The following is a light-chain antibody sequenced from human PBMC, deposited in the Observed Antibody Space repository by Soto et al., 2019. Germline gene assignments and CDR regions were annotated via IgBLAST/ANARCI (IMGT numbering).Light chain of an antibody. CDR3: QQYNNWPPIT. J-gene: IGKJ5*01. V-gene: IGKV3D-15*01. CDR1: QSVSSSY. CDR2: GAS. Sequence: EIVMKLSPATLSVSPGERATLSCRASQSVSSSYLAWYQQKPGQAPRLLIYGASTRATGIPARFSGSGSGTEFTLSISSLQSEDFAVYYCQQYNNWPPITFGQGTRLEIK.